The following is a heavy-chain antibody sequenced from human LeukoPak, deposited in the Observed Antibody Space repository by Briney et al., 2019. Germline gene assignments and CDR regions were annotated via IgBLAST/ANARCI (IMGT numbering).Heavy chain of an antibody. V-gene: IGHV4-38-2*02. CDR2: IYHSGTT. CDR1: GGSISSGYY. CDR3: ARFSSIAAAFDY. D-gene: IGHD6-13*01. J-gene: IGHJ4*02. Sequence: PSETLSLTCTVSGGSISSGYYWGWIRQPPGKGLEWIGSIYHSGTTHFNPSFKSRVTISLDTSKNQFSLNLSSVTAADTAVYYCARFSSIAAAFDYWGLGTLVTVSS.